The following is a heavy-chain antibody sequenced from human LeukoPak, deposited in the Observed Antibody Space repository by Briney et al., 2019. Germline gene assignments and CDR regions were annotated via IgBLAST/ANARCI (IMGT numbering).Heavy chain of an antibody. CDR1: GFTFSSYS. CDR3: SRGRGYSYGYSDY. J-gene: IGHJ4*02. CDR2: ISSSSTSM. V-gene: IGHV3-21*01. Sequence: PGGSLRLSCAASGFTFSSYSMNWVRQAPGKGLKWVSSISSSSTSMYYADSVKGRFTISRDNAKNSLYLQMNSLRAEDTAVYYCSRGRGYSYGYSDYWGQGTLVTVSS. D-gene: IGHD5-18*01.